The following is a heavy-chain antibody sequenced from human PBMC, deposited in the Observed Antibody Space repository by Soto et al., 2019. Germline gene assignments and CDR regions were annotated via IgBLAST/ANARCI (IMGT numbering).Heavy chain of an antibody. J-gene: IGHJ4*02. CDR3: ARVYSGTYYILDS. V-gene: IGHV5-51*01. CDR1: GYSFTNYW. D-gene: IGHD1-26*01. Sequence: PGESLKISCKASGYSFTNYWIGWVRQMPGKGLEWMGIIYPRDSETRYSLSFEGQVAISADKSITTAYLHWGSLKASDSAMYYCARVYSGTYYILDSWGQGTLVTVSS. CDR2: IYPRDSET.